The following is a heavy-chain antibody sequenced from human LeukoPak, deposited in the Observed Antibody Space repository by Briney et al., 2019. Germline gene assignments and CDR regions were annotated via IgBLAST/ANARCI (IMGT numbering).Heavy chain of an antibody. D-gene: IGHD2-2*01. Sequence: SETLSLTCTVSGGSVSSGSYYWIWIRQPPGKGLEWIGYIYYSGSTNYNPSLKSRVTISVDTSKNQFSLKLSSVTAADTAVYYCARGLGYCISTSCYPYFDYWGQGTLVTVSS. CDR3: ARGLGYCISTSCYPYFDY. CDR1: GGSVSSGSYY. V-gene: IGHV4-61*01. J-gene: IGHJ4*02. CDR2: IYYSGST.